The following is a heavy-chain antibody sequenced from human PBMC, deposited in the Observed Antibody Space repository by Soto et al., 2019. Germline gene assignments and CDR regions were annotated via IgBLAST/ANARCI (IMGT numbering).Heavy chain of an antibody. J-gene: IGHJ6*02. CDR2: MNPNSGNT. V-gene: IGHV1-8*01. Sequence: QVQLVQSGAEVKKPGASVKVSCKASGYTFTSYDINWVRQATGQGLEWMGWMNPNSGNTGYAQKFQGRVTMTRDTSISTAYMELSSLRSEDTAVYYCARDCYNWNYYYYGMDVWGQGTTVTVSS. D-gene: IGHD1-20*01. CDR1: GYTFTSYD. CDR3: ARDCYNWNYYYYGMDV.